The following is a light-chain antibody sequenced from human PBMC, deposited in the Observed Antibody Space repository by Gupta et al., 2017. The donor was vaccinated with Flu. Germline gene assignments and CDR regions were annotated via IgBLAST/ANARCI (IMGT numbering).Light chain of an antibody. CDR1: QSISTY. CDR2: AAN. CDR3: QQSYSTSWT. J-gene: IGKJ1*01. Sequence: DIQMTQSPSSLSASVGDRVTITCRASQSISTYLNWYQQKPGKAPKLLMYAANTLQSGVPSRFSGSGSGTDFTLTISSLQPEDFATYYCQQSYSTSWTFGQGTKVEIK. V-gene: IGKV1-39*01.